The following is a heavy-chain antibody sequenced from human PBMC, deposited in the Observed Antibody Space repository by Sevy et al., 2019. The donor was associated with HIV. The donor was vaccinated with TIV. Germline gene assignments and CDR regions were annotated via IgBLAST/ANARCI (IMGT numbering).Heavy chain of an antibody. CDR3: ARSYSSSSKTTGLFDY. CDR2: ISYDGSNK. J-gene: IGHJ4*02. V-gene: IGHV3-30-3*01. D-gene: IGHD6-6*01. CDR1: GFTFSSYA. Sequence: GGSLRLSCAASGFTFSSYAMHWVRQAPGKGLEWVAVISYDGSNKYHADSVKGRFTISRDNSKNTLYLQMNSLRAEDTAVYYCARSYSSSSKTTGLFDYWGQGTLVTVSS.